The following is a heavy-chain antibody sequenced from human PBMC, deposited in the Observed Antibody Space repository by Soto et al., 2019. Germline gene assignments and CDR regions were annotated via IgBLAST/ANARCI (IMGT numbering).Heavy chain of an antibody. CDR3: AKDLVVTKAPGYYYYYGMDV. Sequence: PGGSLRLSCAASGFTFSSYGMHGVRQAPGKGLEWVAVISYDESNKYYAYSVKGRFTISRVNSKNTLYLQMNSLRAEDTAVYYCAKDLVVTKAPGYYYYYGMDVWGQGSMVTVSS. J-gene: IGHJ6*02. V-gene: IGHV3-30*18. CDR2: ISYDESNK. D-gene: IGHD4-4*01. CDR1: GFTFSSYG.